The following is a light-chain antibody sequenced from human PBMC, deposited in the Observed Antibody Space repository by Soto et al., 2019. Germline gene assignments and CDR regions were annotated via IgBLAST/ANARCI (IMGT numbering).Light chain of an antibody. J-gene: IGLJ3*02. CDR3: QSYDSSLSGSV. V-gene: IGLV1-40*01. Sequence: QSVLTQPPSVSGAPGQRVTISCTGSSFNIGAGYDVHWYQQLPGTAPKLLIYGNNNRPSGVPDRFSASKSGTSASLAITGLQAEDEADYYCQSYDSSLSGSVFGGGTKVTVL. CDR2: GNN. CDR1: SFNIGAGYD.